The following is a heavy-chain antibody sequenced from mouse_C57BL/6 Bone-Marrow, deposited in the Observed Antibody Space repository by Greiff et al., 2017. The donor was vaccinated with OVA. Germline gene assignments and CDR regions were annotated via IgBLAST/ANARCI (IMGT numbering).Heavy chain of an antibody. CDR2: IYPGSGST. V-gene: IGHV1-55*01. CDR1: GYTFTSYW. D-gene: IGHD1-1*01. CDR3: AVYYYGSSYGSFDY. Sequence: VKLQEPGAELVKPGASVKMSCKASGYTFTSYWITWVKQRPGQGLEWIGDIYPGSGSTNYNEKFKSKATLTVDTSSSTAYMQLSSLTSEDSAVDYCAVYYYGSSYGSFDYWGQGTTLTVSA. J-gene: IGHJ2*01.